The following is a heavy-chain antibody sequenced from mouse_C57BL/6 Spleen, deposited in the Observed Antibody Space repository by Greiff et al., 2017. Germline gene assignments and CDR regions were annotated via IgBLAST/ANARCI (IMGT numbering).Heavy chain of an antibody. J-gene: IGHJ2*01. D-gene: IGHD2-4*01. V-gene: IGHV5-16*01. CDR1: GFTFSDYY. CDR2: INYDGTSP. Sequence: EVKLVESEGGLVQPGSSMKLSCTASGFTFSDYYMAWVRQVPEKGLEWVANINYDGTSPYYLDTLKSRFIISIDNAKNILYLQMSSLKSEDTATYYCAREDDYGFDYWGQGTTLTVSS. CDR3: AREDDYGFDY.